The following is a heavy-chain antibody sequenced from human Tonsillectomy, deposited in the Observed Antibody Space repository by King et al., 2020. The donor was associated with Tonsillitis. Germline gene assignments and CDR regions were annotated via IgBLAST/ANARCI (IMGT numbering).Heavy chain of an antibody. V-gene: IGHV3-30*02. CDR2: IRYDGNNE. Sequence: VQLVESGGGVVQPGGSLRLSCAASGFTFSNYGMHWVRQAPGKGLEWVTFIRYDGNNEHYADSVKGRFTISRDNSKNTLYLQMNSLRAEDTAVYYCTKRIRSGGWDLLYFDYWGQGALVTVSS. CDR3: TKRIRSGGWDLLYFDY. D-gene: IGHD1-26*01. CDR1: GFTFSNYG. J-gene: IGHJ4*02.